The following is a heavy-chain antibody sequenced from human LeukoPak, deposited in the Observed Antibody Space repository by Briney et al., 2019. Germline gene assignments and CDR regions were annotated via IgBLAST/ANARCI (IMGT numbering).Heavy chain of an antibody. Sequence: ASVKVSCKASGYTFTGYYMHWVRQAPGQGLEWMGWISAYNGNTNYAQKLQGRVTMTTDTSTSTAYMELRSLRSDDTAVYYCARKTDAFDIWGQGTMVTVSS. CDR3: ARKTDAFDI. CDR1: GYTFTGYY. J-gene: IGHJ3*02. CDR2: ISAYNGNT. V-gene: IGHV1-18*04.